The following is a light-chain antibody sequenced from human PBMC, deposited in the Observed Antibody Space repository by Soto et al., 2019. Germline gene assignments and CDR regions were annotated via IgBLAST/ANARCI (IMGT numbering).Light chain of an antibody. V-gene: IGLV2-14*01. CDR3: SSYTSSSTLVV. CDR2: EVS. CDR1: SSDDGGYNY. J-gene: IGLJ2*01. Sequence: QSALTQPASVSGSPGQSITISCTGTSSDDGGYNYVSWYQQHPGKAPKLMIYEVSNRPSGVSNRFSGYKSGNTASLTISGLQAEDEADYYCSSYTSSSTLVVFGGGTPLTVL.